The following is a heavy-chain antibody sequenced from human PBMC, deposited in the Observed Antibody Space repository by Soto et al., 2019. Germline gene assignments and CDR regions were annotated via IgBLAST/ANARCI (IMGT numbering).Heavy chain of an antibody. CDR3: ARGVLVMVYATLDH. V-gene: IGHV4-34*01. D-gene: IGHD2-8*01. Sequence: ASETLSLTCAVYGGSLPDYYWTWIRQPPGKEPEWIGEVNYSGRTNYNPSLSSRVTISIDTSNSQFYLTLRSVTAADTAVYYRARGVLVMVYATLDHWGPGTPVTVSS. CDR1: GGSLPDYY. CDR2: VNYSGRT. J-gene: IGHJ4*02.